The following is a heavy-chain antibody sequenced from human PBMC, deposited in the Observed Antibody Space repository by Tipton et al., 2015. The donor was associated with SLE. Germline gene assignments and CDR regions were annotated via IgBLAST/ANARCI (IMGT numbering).Heavy chain of an antibody. V-gene: IGHV4-39*07. CDR2: IYYSGST. J-gene: IGHJ6*03. CDR1: GGSVSSGSYY. CDR3: ARGRSSTPYSMDV. D-gene: IGHD2-2*01. Sequence: TLSLTCTVSGGSVSSGSYYWAWIRQPPGKGPEWIGTIYYSGSTYYYPSLKSRITISLDTSKNQVSLGLSSMTAADTAVYYCARGRSSTPYSMDVWGKGTTVIVSS.